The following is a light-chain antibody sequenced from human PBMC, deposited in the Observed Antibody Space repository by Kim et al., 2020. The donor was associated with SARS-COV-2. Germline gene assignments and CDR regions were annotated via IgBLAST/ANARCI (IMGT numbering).Light chain of an antibody. J-gene: IGLJ1*01. CDR3: QVWHSGTDLYV. CDR1: DIGSKS. V-gene: IGLV3-21*04. CDR2: YDS. Sequence: SYELTQPPSVSVAPGKTARITCGGNDIGSKSVHWYQQRPGQAPVLVIYYDSDRPSGIPERFSGSNSGNTATLTISRVEAGDEADYYCQVWHSGTDLYVCGSGTKVTVL.